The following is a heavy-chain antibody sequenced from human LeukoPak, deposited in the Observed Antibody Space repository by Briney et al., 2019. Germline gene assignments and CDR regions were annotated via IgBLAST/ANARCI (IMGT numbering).Heavy chain of an antibody. V-gene: IGHV4-30-2*01. CDR3: ARAPYDILTGYFLFDS. D-gene: IGHD3-9*01. CDR2: IYHRGST. Sequence: SQTLSLTCAVSGGSISSDDYFWSWIRQPPGKGLEWIGYIYHRGSTSYNPSLKSRVTISLDKSRNQFSLNLSSVTAADTAVYYCARAPYDILTGYFLFDSWGQGTLVTVSS. J-gene: IGHJ4*02. CDR1: GGSISSDDYF.